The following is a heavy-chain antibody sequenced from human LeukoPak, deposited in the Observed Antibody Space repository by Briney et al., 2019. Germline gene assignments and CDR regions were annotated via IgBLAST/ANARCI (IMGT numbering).Heavy chain of an antibody. J-gene: IGHJ3*02. CDR3: ARLPGGYCSGGSCLYAFDI. Sequence: PSETPSLTCTVSGGSISSSSYYWGWIRQPPGKGLEWIGSIYYSGSTYYNPSLKSRVTISVDTSKNQFSLKLSSVTAADTAVYYCARLPGGYCSGGSCLYAFDIWGQGTMVTVSS. CDR1: GGSISSSSYY. V-gene: IGHV4-39*01. D-gene: IGHD2-15*01. CDR2: IYYSGST.